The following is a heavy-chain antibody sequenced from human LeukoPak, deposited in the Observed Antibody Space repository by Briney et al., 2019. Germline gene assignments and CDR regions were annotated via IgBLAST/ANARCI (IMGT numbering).Heavy chain of an antibody. V-gene: IGHV4-4*07. J-gene: IGHJ2*01. D-gene: IGHD3-9*01. CDR3: ARGYYDILTGYFFYWYFDL. Sequence: NPSETLSLTCTVSGGSISNYYWSWIRQPAGKGLEWIGRIYTSGSTNYNSSLKSRVTMSVDTSKNQFSLKLSSVTAADTAVYYCARGYYDILTGYFFYWYFDLWGRGTQVTVSS. CDR1: GGSISNYY. CDR2: IYTSGST.